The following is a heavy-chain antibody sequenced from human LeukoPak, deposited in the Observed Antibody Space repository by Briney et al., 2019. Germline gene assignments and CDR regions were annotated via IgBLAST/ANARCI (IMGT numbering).Heavy chain of an antibody. Sequence: PGGSLRLSCAASGFTFSSYAMHWVRQAPGKGLEYVSAISSNGGSTYYANSVKGRFTISRDNSKNTLYLQMGSLRAEDMAVYYCARGGYHGSGSSAYYYYYMDVWGKGTTVTISS. D-gene: IGHD3-10*01. CDR3: ARGGYHGSGSSAYYYYYMDV. CDR1: GFTFSSYA. CDR2: ISSNGGST. J-gene: IGHJ6*03. V-gene: IGHV3-64*01.